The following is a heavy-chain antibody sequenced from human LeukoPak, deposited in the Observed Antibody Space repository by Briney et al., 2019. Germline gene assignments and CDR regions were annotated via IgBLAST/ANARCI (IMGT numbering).Heavy chain of an antibody. CDR2: IIPIFGTA. CDR3: ARGMTTVTEEFDY. D-gene: IGHD4-11*01. J-gene: IGHJ4*02. Sequence: ASVKVSCKASGYTFTSYAMNWVRQAPGQGLEWMGGIIPIFGTANYAQRFQGRVTITADKSTSTAYMELSSLRSEDTAVYYCARGMTTVTEEFDYWGQGTLVTVSS. CDR1: GYTFTSYA. V-gene: IGHV1-69*06.